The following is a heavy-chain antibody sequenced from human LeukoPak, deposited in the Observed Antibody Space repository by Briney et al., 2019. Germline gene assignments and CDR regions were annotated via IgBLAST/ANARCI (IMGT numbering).Heavy chain of an antibody. D-gene: IGHD3-22*01. Sequence: ASVKVSCKASGYTFTSYGISWVRQAPGQGLEWMGWISAYNGNTNYAQKLQGRVTMTTDTSTSTAYMELRSLRSDDTAVYYCARVGAYYYDSSGYLDWFDPWGQGTLVTVSS. CDR3: ARVGAYYYDSSGYLDWFDP. CDR1: GYTFTSYG. J-gene: IGHJ5*02. V-gene: IGHV1-18*01. CDR2: ISAYNGNT.